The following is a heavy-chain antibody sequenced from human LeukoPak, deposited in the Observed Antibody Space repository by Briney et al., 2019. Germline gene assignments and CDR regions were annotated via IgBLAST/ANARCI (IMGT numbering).Heavy chain of an antibody. Sequence: KAGESLKISCKGSGFNFTAYWIAWVRQMPGKGLEWMGISYPINSDTKYSPSFQGQVTISADKSSSTAYLQWNSLKASDTAMYYCARHQYYYDSSGNYGWFGSWGQGTLVTVSS. CDR2: SYPINSDT. CDR1: GFNFTAYW. V-gene: IGHV5-51*01. CDR3: ARHQYYYDSSGNYGWFGS. D-gene: IGHD3-22*01. J-gene: IGHJ5*01.